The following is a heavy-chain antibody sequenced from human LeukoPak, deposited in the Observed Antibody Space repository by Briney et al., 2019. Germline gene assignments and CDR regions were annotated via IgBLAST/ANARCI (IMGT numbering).Heavy chain of an antibody. J-gene: IGHJ5*02. CDR3: ARGRIAARPNWFDP. Sequence: PSETLSLTCAVYGGSFSGYYWSWIRPPPGKGLEWIGEINHSGSTNYNPSLKSRVTISVDTSKNQFSLKLSSVTAADTAVYYCARGRIAARPNWFDPWGQGTLVTVSS. D-gene: IGHD6-6*01. CDR2: INHSGST. CDR1: GGSFSGYY. V-gene: IGHV4-34*01.